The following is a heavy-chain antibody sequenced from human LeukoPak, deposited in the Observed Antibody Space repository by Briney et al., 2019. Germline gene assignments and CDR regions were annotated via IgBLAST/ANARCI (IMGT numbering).Heavy chain of an antibody. CDR2: ITAYNGNT. CDR1: GYSFTTYG. CDR3: ARGVSNRWADF. D-gene: IGHD2/OR15-2a*01. V-gene: IGHV1-18*01. J-gene: IGHJ4*02. Sequence: ASVKVSCKTSGYSFTTYGTNWVRQAPGQGLEWMGWITAYNGNTNYAHKFQGRFTMTTGTYTRTVYMELRGLKSNDTAVYYCARGVSNRWADFWGQGTLVTVSS.